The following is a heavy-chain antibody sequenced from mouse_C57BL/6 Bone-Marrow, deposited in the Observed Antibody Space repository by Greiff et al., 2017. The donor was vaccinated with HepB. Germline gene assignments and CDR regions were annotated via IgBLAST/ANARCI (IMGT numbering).Heavy chain of an antibody. V-gene: IGHV7-3*01. J-gene: IGHJ2*01. CDR3: ARYQYCYLDY. CDR1: GFTFTDYY. CDR2: IRNKANGYTT. Sequence: EVKLMESGGGLVQPGGSLSLSCAASGFTFTDYYMSWVRQPPGKALEWLGFIRNKANGYTTDNSTYVKGRFTISRDNSQSILYLQMNALRAEYSATYCCARYQYCYLDYWGQGTTLTVSS.